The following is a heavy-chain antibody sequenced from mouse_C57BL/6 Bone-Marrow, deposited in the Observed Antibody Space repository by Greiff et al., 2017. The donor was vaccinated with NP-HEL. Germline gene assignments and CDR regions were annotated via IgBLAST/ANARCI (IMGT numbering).Heavy chain of an antibody. CDR3: SLYHGYEENDLDY. CDR1: GYTFTSYG. D-gene: IGHD2-2*01. V-gene: IGHV1-81*01. J-gene: IGHJ2*01. CDR2: IYPGSGST. Sequence: QVQLKQSGAELARPGASVKLSCKASGYTFTSYGISWVKQRPGQGLEWIGDIYPGSGSTYYNEKFKGKATLTADKSSSTAYMELRSLTSEDSAVYVCSLYHGYEENDLDYWGQGTTLTVSS.